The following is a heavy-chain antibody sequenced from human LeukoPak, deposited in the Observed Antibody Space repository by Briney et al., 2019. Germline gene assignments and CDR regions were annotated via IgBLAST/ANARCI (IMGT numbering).Heavy chain of an antibody. Sequence: SETLSLTCTVSGGSISSYYWSWIRQPPGKGLEWIGYIYYSGSTNYNPSLKSRVTISVDTSKNQFSLKLSSVTAADTAVYYCARVNLVGAKDYWGQGTLVTVSS. V-gene: IGHV4-59*01. CDR3: ARVNLVGAKDY. CDR2: IYYSGST. CDR1: GGSISSYY. D-gene: IGHD1-26*01. J-gene: IGHJ4*02.